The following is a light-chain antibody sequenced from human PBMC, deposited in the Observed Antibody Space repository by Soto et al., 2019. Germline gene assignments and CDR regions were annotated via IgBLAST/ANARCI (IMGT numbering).Light chain of an antibody. CDR2: GAS. J-gene: IGKJ1*01. Sequence: EVGMTQSPATLSLAPWERVTLSCRASESVSTNLAWYQQKAGQAPRLLIYGASTRATGIPARFSGSGSGSEFTLTISSLQSEDFAVYYCQQYSIWRTFGQGTKVDI. V-gene: IGKV3-15*01. CDR1: ESVSTN. CDR3: QQYSIWRT.